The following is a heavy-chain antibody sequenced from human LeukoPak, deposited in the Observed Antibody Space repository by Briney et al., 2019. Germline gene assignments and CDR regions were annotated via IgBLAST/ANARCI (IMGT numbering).Heavy chain of an antibody. CDR3: AKGPLRGTAAAIDY. J-gene: IGHJ4*02. V-gene: IGHV3-30*18. D-gene: IGHD2-2*01. CDR2: VSYDGRNI. Sequence: GGSLRLSCAASGFTFNNYGMHWVRQAPGKGLEWVAVVSYDGRNIHYPDSVKGRFTISRDISTDTLWLQMDSLRTEDTAVYYCAKGPLRGTAAAIDYWGQGTLVTVSS. CDR1: GFTFNNYG.